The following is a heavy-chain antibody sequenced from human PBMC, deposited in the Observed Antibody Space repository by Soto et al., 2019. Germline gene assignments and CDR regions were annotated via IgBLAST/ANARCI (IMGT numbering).Heavy chain of an antibody. CDR3: AKGIAVAAYIDY. D-gene: IGHD6-19*01. CDR1: GFTFDDYA. CDR2: ISWNSGSI. V-gene: IGHV3-9*01. Sequence: LSLTCAASGFTFDDYAMHWVRPAPGKGLEWVSGISWNSGSIGYADSVKGRFTISRDNAKNSLYLQMNSLRAEDTALYYCAKGIAVAAYIDYWGQGTLVTVSS. J-gene: IGHJ4*02.